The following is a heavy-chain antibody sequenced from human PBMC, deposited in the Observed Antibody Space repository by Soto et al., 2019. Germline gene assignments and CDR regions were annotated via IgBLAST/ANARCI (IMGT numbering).Heavy chain of an antibody. D-gene: IGHD4-17*01. CDR3: SRGPDYAGYIDD. Sequence: ASVKVSCKASGYTFTSYAMHWVRQAPGQRLEWMGWINAGNGNTKYSQKFQGRVTITRDTSASTAYMELSSLRSEDTAVYYCSRGPDYAGYIDDWGQGSLVTVSS. CDR1: GYTFTSYA. CDR2: INAGNGNT. J-gene: IGHJ4*02. V-gene: IGHV1-3*01.